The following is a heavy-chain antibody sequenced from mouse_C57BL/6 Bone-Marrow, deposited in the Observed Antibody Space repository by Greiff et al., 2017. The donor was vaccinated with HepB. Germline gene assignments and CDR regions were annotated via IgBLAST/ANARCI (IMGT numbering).Heavy chain of an antibody. CDR1: GFNIKDDY. Sequence: QQSGAELVRPGASVKLSCTASGFNIKDDYMHWVKQRPEQGLEWIGWIDPENGDTEYASKFQGKATITADTSSNTAYLQLSSLTSEDTAVYYCTLGYYYGSSYVGYWGQGTTLTVSS. CDR2: IDPENGDT. D-gene: IGHD1-1*01. J-gene: IGHJ2*01. CDR3: TLGYYYGSSYVGY. V-gene: IGHV14-4*01.